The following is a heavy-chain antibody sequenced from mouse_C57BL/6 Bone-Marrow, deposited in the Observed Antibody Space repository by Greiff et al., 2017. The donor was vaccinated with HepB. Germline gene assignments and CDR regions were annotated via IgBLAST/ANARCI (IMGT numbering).Heavy chain of an antibody. J-gene: IGHJ1*03. CDR3: VTGYFDV. Sequence: EVKLVASGGGLVQPKGSLKLSCAASGFSFNTYAMNWVRQAPGKGLEWVARIRSKSNNYSTYYADSVKDTFTISRDDSESMLYLQMNNLKTEDTAMYYCVTGYFDVWGTGTAVTVSS. CDR2: IRSKSNNYST. V-gene: IGHV10-1*01. CDR1: GFSFNTYA.